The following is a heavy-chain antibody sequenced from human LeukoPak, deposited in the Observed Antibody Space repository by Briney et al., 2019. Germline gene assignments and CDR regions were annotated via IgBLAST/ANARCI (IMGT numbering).Heavy chain of an antibody. CDR3: ARDGGSMVRGVITGRYYFDY. J-gene: IGHJ4*02. D-gene: IGHD3-10*01. V-gene: IGHV1-8*02. Sequence: ASVKVSCKASGYTFTSYDINWVRQATGQGLEWIGWMKPNRGNTGYAQKFQGRVTMTRDTSISTAYMELSSLRSEDTAVYYCARDGGSMVRGVITGRYYFDYWGQGTLVTVSS. CDR1: GYTFTSYD. CDR2: MKPNRGNT.